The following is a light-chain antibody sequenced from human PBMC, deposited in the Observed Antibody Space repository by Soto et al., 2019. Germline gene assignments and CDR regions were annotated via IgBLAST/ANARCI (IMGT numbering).Light chain of an antibody. V-gene: IGKV3-15*01. CDR1: QSVSSN. CDR2: GAS. CDR3: QQYNKWLWT. Sequence: EIVMTQSPATLSVSPGERATLSCRASQSVSSNLAWYQQKPGQTPRLLIYGASTMAIGIPARFSGSGSGTEFTLTISSLQSEDFAVYYCQQYNKWLWTFGQGTNVEI. J-gene: IGKJ1*01.